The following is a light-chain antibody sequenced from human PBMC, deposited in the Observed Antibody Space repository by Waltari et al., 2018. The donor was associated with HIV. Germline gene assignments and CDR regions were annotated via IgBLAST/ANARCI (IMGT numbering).Light chain of an antibody. Sequence: QSALTQPPSPSGSLGQSVTIASTRPSTDLSRYDHVLWYQQHPGKAPKLLIYEVNKRPSGVPDRFSASRSDNRASLTVSGLQYEDEAEYYCSSYTDFNTPHVFGTGTKVTVL. J-gene: IGLJ1*01. CDR2: EVN. CDR1: STDLSRYDH. CDR3: SSYTDFNTPHV. V-gene: IGLV2-8*01.